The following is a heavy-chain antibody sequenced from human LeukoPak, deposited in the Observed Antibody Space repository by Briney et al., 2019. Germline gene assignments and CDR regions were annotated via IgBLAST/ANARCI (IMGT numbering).Heavy chain of an antibody. Sequence: SQTLSLTCTVSGGSISSGGYYWSWIRQHPGKGLEWIGYIYYSGSTYYNPSLKSRVTISVDTSKNQFSLKLSSVTAADTAVYYCTRVYGGYFDYWGQGTLVTVSS. CDR1: GGSISSGGYY. V-gene: IGHV4-31*03. CDR3: TRVYGGYFDY. D-gene: IGHD4-17*01. CDR2: IYYSGST. J-gene: IGHJ4*02.